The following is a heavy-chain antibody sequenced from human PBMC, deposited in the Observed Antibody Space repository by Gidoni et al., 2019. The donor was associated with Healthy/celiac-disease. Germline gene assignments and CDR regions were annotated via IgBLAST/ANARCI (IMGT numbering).Heavy chain of an antibody. CDR1: GFTFSSYA. D-gene: IGHD3-16*02. J-gene: IGHJ6*02. CDR2: ISGSGGST. V-gene: IGHV3-23*01. Sequence: EVQLLESGGGLVQPGGSLRLSCAASGFTFSSYAMSWVRQAPGKGLEWVSAISGSGGSTYYADSVKGRFTISRDNSKNTLYLQMNSLRAEDTAVYYCAKVRGVIATNYYGMDVWGQGTTVTVSS. CDR3: AKVRGVIATNYYGMDV.